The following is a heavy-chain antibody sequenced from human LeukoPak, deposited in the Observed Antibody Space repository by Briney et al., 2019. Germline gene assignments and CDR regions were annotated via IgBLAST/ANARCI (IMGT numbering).Heavy chain of an antibody. CDR1: GGSISSGDYY. CDR3: ASLSSTYAFDI. V-gene: IGHV4-30-4*08. D-gene: IGHD2-2*01. CDR2: IYYSGST. J-gene: IGHJ3*02. Sequence: SETLSLTCTVSGGSISSGDYYWSWIRQPPGKGLEWIGYIYYSGSTYYNPSLKSRVTISVDTSKNQFSLKLSSVTAADTAVYYCASLSSTYAFDIWDQGTMVTVSS.